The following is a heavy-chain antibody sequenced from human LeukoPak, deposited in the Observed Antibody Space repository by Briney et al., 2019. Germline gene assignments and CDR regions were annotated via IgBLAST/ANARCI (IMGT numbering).Heavy chain of an antibody. CDR3: AKEWGGAFDI. CDR1: GFTFSSYG. J-gene: IGHJ3*02. CDR2: IWYDGSNK. V-gene: IGHV3-33*06. D-gene: IGHD3-16*01. Sequence: HPGRSLRLSCAASGFTFSSYGMHWVRQAPGKGLEWVAVIWYDGSNKYYADSVKGRFTISRDISKNTLYLQMNSLRAEDTAVYYCAKEWGGAFDIWGQGTMVTVSS.